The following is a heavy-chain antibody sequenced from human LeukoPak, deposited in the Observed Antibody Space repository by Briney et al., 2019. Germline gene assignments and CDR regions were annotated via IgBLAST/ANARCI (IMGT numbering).Heavy chain of an antibody. J-gene: IGHJ4*02. CDR1: GGSISSGDYY. Sequence: SETLSLTCTVSGGSISSGDYYWSWIRQPPGKGLEWIGYIYYSGSTYYNPSLKSRVTISVDTSKNQFSLKLSSVTAADTAVYYCARVTSSGYQLDYWGQGTLVTVSS. V-gene: IGHV4-30-4*01. D-gene: IGHD3-22*01. CDR2: IYYSGST. CDR3: ARVTSSGYQLDY.